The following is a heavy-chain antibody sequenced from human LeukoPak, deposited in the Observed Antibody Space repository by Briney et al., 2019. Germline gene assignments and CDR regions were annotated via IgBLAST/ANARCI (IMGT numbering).Heavy chain of an antibody. CDR2: IKQDGGEK. CDR3: ARLGARQILEY. CDR1: GFTFSSYW. J-gene: IGHJ4*02. Sequence: GGSLRLSCAASGFTFSSYWMSWVRQAPGKGLEWVANIKQDGGEKYYLDSVKGRFTVSRDNAKNSLYLQMNSLRAEDTAVYYCARLGARQILEYWGQGTLVTVSS. D-gene: IGHD4-17*01. V-gene: IGHV3-7*01.